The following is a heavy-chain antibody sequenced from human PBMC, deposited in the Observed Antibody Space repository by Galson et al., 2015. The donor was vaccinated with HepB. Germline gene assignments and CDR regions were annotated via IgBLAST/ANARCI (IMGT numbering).Heavy chain of an antibody. CDR1: GFSLNSRGVG. D-gene: IGHD3/OR15-3a*01. J-gene: IGHJ4*02. CDR3: AHMDLGLTSFAY. V-gene: IGHV2-5*02. Sequence: PALVKPTQPLTLPCTFSGFSLNSRGVGVGWLRQPPGKALEWLALIFWDDDQRYTPLLKSRLSVTKDTSKNQVVLKLTSVDPVDTATYYCAHMDLGLTSFAYWGQGTLVTVSS. CDR2: IFWDDDQ.